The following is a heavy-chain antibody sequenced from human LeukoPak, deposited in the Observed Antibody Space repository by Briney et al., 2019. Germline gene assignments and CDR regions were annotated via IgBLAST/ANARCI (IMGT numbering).Heavy chain of an antibody. D-gene: IGHD3-22*01. CDR2: ISYDGSNK. J-gene: IGHJ3*02. Sequence: GGSLRLSCAASGFTFSSYAMHWVRQAPGKGLEWVAVISYDGSNKYYADSVKGRFTISRDNSKNTLYLQMNSLRAEDTAVYYCARGGPIPLKSRTSYTYYYDSSGYLGVAWAFDIWGQGTMVTVSS. V-gene: IGHV3-30-3*01. CDR1: GFTFSSYA. CDR3: ARGGPIPLKSRTSYTYYYDSSGYLGVAWAFDI.